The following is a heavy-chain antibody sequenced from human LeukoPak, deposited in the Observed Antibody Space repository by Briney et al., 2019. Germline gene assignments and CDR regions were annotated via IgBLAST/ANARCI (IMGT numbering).Heavy chain of an antibody. J-gene: IGHJ6*03. Sequence: SETLSLTCTVSGYSISSGYYWGWIRQPPGKGLEWIGSFYHSGSTYYNPSLKSRVTISVDTSKNQFSLKLSSVTAADTAVYYCARATLTYDILTGSYYYYYMDVWGKGTTVTVSS. V-gene: IGHV4-38-2*02. CDR1: GYSISSGYY. CDR3: ARATLTYDILTGSYYYYYMDV. D-gene: IGHD3-9*01. CDR2: FYHSGST.